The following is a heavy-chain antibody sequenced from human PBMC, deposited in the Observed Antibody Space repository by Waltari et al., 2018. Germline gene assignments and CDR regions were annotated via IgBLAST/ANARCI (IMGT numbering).Heavy chain of an antibody. CDR2: IWYDGSNK. J-gene: IGHJ6*03. V-gene: IGHV3-30*18. CDR1: GFTFSSYG. Sequence: QVQLVESGGGVVQPGRSLRLSCAASGFTFSSYGMHWVRQAPGKGLAWVAVIWYDGSNKYYADSVKGRFTISRDNSKNTLYLQMNSLRAEDTAVYYCAKYIYYYYYMDVWGKGTTVTVSS. CDR3: AKYIYYYYYMDV.